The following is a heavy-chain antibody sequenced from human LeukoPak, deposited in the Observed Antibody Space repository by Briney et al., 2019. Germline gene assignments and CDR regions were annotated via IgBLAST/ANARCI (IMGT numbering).Heavy chain of an antibody. V-gene: IGHV3-30*03. CDR1: GFAFRNYG. CDR3: ASRGTIFGVVNY. CDR2: ISYDETRK. D-gene: IGHD3-3*01. Sequence: GGSLRLSCIASGFAFRNYGMHWVRQAPGKGLEWVAVISYDETRKYYVDSVKGRFTISRDNSKNTIYLQMNSLRPEDTAVYYCASRGTIFGVVNYWGQGTLVTVSS. J-gene: IGHJ4*02.